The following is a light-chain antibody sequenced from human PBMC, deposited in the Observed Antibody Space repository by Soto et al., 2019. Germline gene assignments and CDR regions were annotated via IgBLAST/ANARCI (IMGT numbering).Light chain of an antibody. Sequence: QPVLTQPPSASGTPGQRITISCSGSSSNIGSHTVNWHQQVPGTAPKLLIYSNNVRPSGVPDRFSGSKSGTSASLAISGLQSGDEADYYCAAWDDSLNGVIFGGGTKLTVL. V-gene: IGLV1-44*01. CDR1: SSNIGSHT. CDR2: SNN. J-gene: IGLJ2*01. CDR3: AAWDDSLNGVI.